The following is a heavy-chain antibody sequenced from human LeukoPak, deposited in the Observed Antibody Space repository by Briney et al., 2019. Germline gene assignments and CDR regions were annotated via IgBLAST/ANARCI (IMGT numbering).Heavy chain of an antibody. V-gene: IGHV1-2*02. CDR3: ARGGGTYCTNGICYYFDY. D-gene: IGHD2-8*01. Sequence: ASVKVSCKASGYTFIDYYIHWVRQAPGQGVEWMGWISPYSGGTNYAQKFQGRVTMTRDTSISTAYMELSRLRSDDTAVYSCARGGGTYCTNGICYYFDYCGQGTLVTVSS. J-gene: IGHJ4*02. CDR1: GYTFIDYY. CDR2: ISPYSGGT.